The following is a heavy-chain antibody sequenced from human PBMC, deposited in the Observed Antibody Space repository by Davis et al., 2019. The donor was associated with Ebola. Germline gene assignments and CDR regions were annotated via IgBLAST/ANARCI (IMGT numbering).Heavy chain of an antibody. Sequence: PGGSLRLSCAASGFTFSTYGVHWVRQAPGKGLEWVAVISFDGINKYHADSVKGRFTISRDNSKNTVYLQMNSLRPDDTALYYCSTIKETYDTWGAFDIWGQGTAVTVSS. V-gene: IGHV3-30-3*01. CDR2: ISFDGINK. CDR3: STIKETYDTWGAFDI. CDR1: GFTFSTYG. J-gene: IGHJ3*02. D-gene: IGHD3-22*01.